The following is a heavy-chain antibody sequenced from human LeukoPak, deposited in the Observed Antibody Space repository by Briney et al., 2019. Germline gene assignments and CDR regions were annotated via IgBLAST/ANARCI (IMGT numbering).Heavy chain of an antibody. J-gene: IGHJ6*03. D-gene: IGHD6-6*01. CDR3: ARDLREAARPGYYYYYMDV. Sequence: ASVKVSCKASGYIFTGYYMHWVRQAPGQGLEWMGWINPNSGGTNYAQKFQGRFTMTRDTSISTAYMELSRLRSDDTAVYYCARDLREAARPGYYYYYMDVWGKGTTVTVSS. V-gene: IGHV1-2*02. CDR1: GYIFTGYY. CDR2: INPNSGGT.